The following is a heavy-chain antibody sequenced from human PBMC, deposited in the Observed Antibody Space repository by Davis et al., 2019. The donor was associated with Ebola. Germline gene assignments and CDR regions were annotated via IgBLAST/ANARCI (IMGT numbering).Heavy chain of an antibody. Sequence: MPSETLSLTCTVSGDFISSSSFYWAWIRQPPGKGLEWIGEINHSGSTNYNPSLKSRVTISVDTSKNQFSLKLSSVTAADTAVYYCARGVRRYFDSRNDYWGQGTLVTVSS. CDR1: GDFISSSSFY. V-gene: IGHV4-39*07. CDR2: INHSGST. J-gene: IGHJ4*02. D-gene: IGHD3-9*01. CDR3: ARGVRRYFDSRNDY.